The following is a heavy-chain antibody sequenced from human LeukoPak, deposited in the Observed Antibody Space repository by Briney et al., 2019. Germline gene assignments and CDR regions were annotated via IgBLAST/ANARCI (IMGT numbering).Heavy chain of an antibody. V-gene: IGHV1-18*01. CDR1: GYDFTSHG. CDR3: ARVGLGIGWYSDL. Sequence: ASVKVSCKTSGYDFTSHGIFWVRQAPGQGLEWMGWISPYNGDTKVGQTFQGRVTVTTDTPTTTAYMELRRLRFDDTAVYYCARVGLGIGWYSDLWGRGTLVTVFS. J-gene: IGHJ2*01. D-gene: IGHD3/OR15-3a*01. CDR2: ISPYNGDT.